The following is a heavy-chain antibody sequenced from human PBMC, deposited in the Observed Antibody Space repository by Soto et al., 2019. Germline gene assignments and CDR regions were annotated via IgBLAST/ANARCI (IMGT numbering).Heavy chain of an antibody. CDR2: IYYSGST. CDR3: ARHEGYGDYVIFDY. CDR1: GGSISSYY. Sequence: SETLSLTCTVSGGSISSYYCSWIRQPPGKGLEWIGSIYYSGSTYYNPSLKSRVTISVDTSKNQFSLKLSSVTAADTAVYYCARHEGYGDYVIFDYWGQGTLVTVSS. J-gene: IGHJ4*02. D-gene: IGHD4-17*01. V-gene: IGHV4-39*01.